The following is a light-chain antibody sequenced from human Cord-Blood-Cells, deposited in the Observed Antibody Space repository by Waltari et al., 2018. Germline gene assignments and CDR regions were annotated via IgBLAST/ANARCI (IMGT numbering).Light chain of an antibody. CDR1: QSVSSY. CDR3: QQRSNWPPIT. Sequence: EIVLTQSPATLSLSTGERTSLACRASQSVSSYLAWYQQKRGQAPRLLIYDASNRATGIPARFIGSGSGTDFTLTISSLEPEDFAVYYCQQRSNWPPITFGQGTRLEIK. V-gene: IGKV3-11*01. CDR2: DAS. J-gene: IGKJ5*01.